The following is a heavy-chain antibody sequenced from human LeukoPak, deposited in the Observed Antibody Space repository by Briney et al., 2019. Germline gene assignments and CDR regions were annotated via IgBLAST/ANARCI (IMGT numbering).Heavy chain of an antibody. D-gene: IGHD2-15*01. V-gene: IGHV3-21*01. CDR1: GFTFSSYS. CDR2: ISSSSSYI. CDR3: ASLGVAAGYYFDY. J-gene: IGHJ4*02. Sequence: GSLRLSCAASGFTFSSYSMNWVRQAPGKGLEWVSSISSSSSYIYYADSVKGQFAISRDNAKNSPYLQMSSLRAEDTAVYYCASLGVAAGYYFDYWGQGTLVTVSS.